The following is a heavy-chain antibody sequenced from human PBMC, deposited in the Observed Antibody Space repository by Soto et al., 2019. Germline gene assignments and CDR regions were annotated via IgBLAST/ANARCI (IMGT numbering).Heavy chain of an antibody. D-gene: IGHD6-19*01. J-gene: IGHJ4*02. Sequence: SAAVSFTASCYRFASCGSSWVRQAPGQGLEWMGWISAYNGNTNYAQKLQGRVTMTTDTSTSTAYMELRSLRSDDTAVYYCARDSSGWAIGSYWGQGILVTVSS. CDR1: CYRFASCG. V-gene: IGHV1-18*01. CDR2: ISAYNGNT. CDR3: ARDSSGWAIGSY.